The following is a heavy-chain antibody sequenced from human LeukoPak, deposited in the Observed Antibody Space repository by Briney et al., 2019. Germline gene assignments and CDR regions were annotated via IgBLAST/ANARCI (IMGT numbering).Heavy chain of an antibody. V-gene: IGHV3-21*01. CDR1: EFTFSTYS. CDR2: ISSSSSYI. CDR3: ARGEEGATDDY. Sequence: GGSLRLSCAASEFTFSTYSMNWVRQAAGKGLEWVSSISSSSSYIYYADSVKGRFTISRDNAKNSLYLQMNSLRAEDTAVYYCARGEEGATDDYWGQGTLVTVSS. D-gene: IGHD1-26*01. J-gene: IGHJ4*02.